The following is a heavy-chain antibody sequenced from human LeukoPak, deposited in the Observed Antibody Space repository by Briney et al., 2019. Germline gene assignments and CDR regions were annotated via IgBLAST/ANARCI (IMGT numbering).Heavy chain of an antibody. J-gene: IGHJ5*02. CDR1: GYTFTSYG. V-gene: IGHV1-18*01. Sequence: GASVKVSCKASGYTFTSYGISWVRQAPGQGLEWMGWISAYNGNTNYAQKLQGRVTMTTDTSTSTAYMELRSPRSDDTAVYYCARDSSSWDTSWFDPWGQGTLVTVSS. D-gene: IGHD6-13*01. CDR3: ARDSSSWDTSWFDP. CDR2: ISAYNGNT.